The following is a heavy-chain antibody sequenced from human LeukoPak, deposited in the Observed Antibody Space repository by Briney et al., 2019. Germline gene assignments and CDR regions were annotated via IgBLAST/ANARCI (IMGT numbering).Heavy chain of an antibody. CDR2: IYSGTN. CDR3: ARIHWLATRYYFDY. CDR1: GGSISISTYY. Sequence: SETLSLTCTVSGGSISISTYYWAWIRQPPGKGLEWIGTIYSGTNYYNPSLKSRLTMSVDTSRKHFSLNLKSVTAAETAVYYCARIHWLATRYYFDYWGQGTLVAVSA. J-gene: IGHJ4*02. D-gene: IGHD6-19*01. V-gene: IGHV4-39*02.